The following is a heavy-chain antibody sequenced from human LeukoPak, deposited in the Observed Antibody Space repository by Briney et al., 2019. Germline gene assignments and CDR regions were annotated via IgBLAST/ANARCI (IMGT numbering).Heavy chain of an antibody. D-gene: IGHD4-23*01. CDR2: ISAYNGNT. V-gene: IGHV1-18*01. CDR3: ARGRTTVVTPGDFDY. CDR1: GYTFTSYG. Sequence: ASVKVSCTASGYTFTSYGISWVRQAPGQGLEWMGWISAYNGNTNHAQKLQGRVTMTTDTSTSTAYMELRSLRSDDTAVYYCARGRTTVVTPGDFDYWGQGTLVTVSS. J-gene: IGHJ4*02.